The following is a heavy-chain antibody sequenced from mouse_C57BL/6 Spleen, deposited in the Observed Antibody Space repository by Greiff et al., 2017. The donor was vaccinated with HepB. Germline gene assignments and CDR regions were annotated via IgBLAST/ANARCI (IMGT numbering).Heavy chain of an antibody. CDR3: ARELDWDYFDY. D-gene: IGHD4-1*01. J-gene: IGHJ2*01. CDR1: GYAFSSYW. CDR2: IYPGDGDT. Sequence: VKVVESGAELVKPGASVKISCKASGYAFSSYWMNWVKQRPGKGLEWIGQIYPGDGDTNYNGKFKGKATLTADKSSSTAYMQLSSLTSEDSAVYFCARELDWDYFDYWGQGTTLTVSS. V-gene: IGHV1-80*01.